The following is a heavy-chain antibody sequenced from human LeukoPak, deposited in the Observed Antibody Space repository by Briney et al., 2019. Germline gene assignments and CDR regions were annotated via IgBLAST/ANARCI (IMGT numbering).Heavy chain of an antibody. CDR3: ARIQLRSVDY. CDR2: ISSSSNTM. Sequence: TGGSLRLSCAASGFTFSNYNMNWVRQAPGKGLEWVSYISSSSNTMYYADSVKGRFTISRDNAKNSLYLQMNSLRAEDTAVYYCARIQLRSVDYWGQGTLVTVSS. V-gene: IGHV3-48*04. CDR1: GFTFSNYN. D-gene: IGHD3-3*01. J-gene: IGHJ4*02.